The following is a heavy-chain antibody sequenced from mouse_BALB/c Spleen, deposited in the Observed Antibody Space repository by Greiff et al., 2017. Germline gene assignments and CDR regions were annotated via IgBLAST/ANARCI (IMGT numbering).Heavy chain of an antibody. CDR3: ARLITTAFAY. V-gene: IGHV1-4*02. D-gene: IGHD1-2*01. CDR2: INPSSGYT. J-gene: IGHJ3*01. Sequence: QVQLQQSAAELARPGASVKMSCKASGYTFTSYTMHWVKQRPGQGLEWIGYINPSSGYTESNQKFKDKTTLTADKSSSTAYMQLSSLTSEDSAVYYCARLITTAFAYWGQGTLVTVSA. CDR1: GYTFTSYT.